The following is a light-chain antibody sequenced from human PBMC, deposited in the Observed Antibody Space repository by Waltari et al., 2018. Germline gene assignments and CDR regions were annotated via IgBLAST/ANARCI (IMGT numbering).Light chain of an antibody. CDR2: AAS. Sequence: DIQMTQSPSSLSASVGDRVTITCRASQSISRHLNWYQQKSGKAPKFLIHAASSLQSWVPSRFSGSGSGTDFTLTISSLQPEDFATYYCQQSYNTPFTFGPGTKVDVE. V-gene: IGKV1-39*01. J-gene: IGKJ3*01. CDR1: QSISRH. CDR3: QQSYNTPFT.